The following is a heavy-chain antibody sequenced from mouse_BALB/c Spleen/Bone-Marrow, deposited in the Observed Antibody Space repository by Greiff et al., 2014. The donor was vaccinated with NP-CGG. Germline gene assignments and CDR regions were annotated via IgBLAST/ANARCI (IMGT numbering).Heavy chain of an antibody. CDR1: GYTFTNYW. CDR3: ARIYYYGRDY. Sequence: VQLQQSGAELAKPGASVKMSCKASGYTFTNYWMHWVKQRPGQGLEWIGYINPSTGYTEYNQKFKDKATSTADKSSSTAYMQLSSLTSEDSAVYYCARIYYYGRDYWGQGTTLTVSS. CDR2: INPSTGYT. J-gene: IGHJ2*01. D-gene: IGHD1-1*01. V-gene: IGHV1-7*01.